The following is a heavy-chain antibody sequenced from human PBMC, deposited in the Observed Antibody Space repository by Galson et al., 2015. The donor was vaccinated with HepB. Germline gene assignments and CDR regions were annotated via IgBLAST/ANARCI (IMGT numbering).Heavy chain of an antibody. V-gene: IGHV3-30*18. Sequence: SLRLSCAASGFTFSSYGMHWVRQAPGKGLEWVAVISYDGSNKYYADSVKGRFTISRDNSKNTLYLQMNSLRAEDTAVYYCAKGYCSSTSSSYSYFDLWGRGTLVTVSS. D-gene: IGHD2-2*01. CDR1: GFTFSSYG. J-gene: IGHJ2*01. CDR2: ISYDGSNK. CDR3: AKGYCSSTSSSYSYFDL.